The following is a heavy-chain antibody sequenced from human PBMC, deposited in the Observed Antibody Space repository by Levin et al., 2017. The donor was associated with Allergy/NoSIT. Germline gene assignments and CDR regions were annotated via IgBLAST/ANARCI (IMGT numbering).Heavy chain of an antibody. V-gene: IGHV3-23*01. CDR1: GFTLRNYA. CDR3: GRDPNGDYVGAFEF. CDR2: ITGNGGGT. Sequence: GGSLRLSCAASGFTLRNYAMTWVRQAPGKGLEWVSSITGNGGGTYYADSVKGRFTIARDNSKNTLYLQMNSLRADDTAVYFCGRDPNGDYVGAFEFWGQGTVVAVSS. J-gene: IGHJ3*01. D-gene: IGHD4-17*01.